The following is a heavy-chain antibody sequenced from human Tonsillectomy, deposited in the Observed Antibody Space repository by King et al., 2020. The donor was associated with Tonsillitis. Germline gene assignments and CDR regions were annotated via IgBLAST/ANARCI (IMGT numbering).Heavy chain of an antibody. CDR3: ARVPGEAFDI. Sequence: VQLQQWGAGLLKPSETLSLTCAVYGGSFSGYYWSWIRQPPGKGLECMGEINHSGSTNYNPSLKSRVTISVDTSKNHFSLKLSSVTAAATAVYYCARVPGEAFDIWGQGTMVTVSS. CDR2: INHSGST. V-gene: IGHV4-34*01. CDR1: GGSFSGYY. J-gene: IGHJ3*02.